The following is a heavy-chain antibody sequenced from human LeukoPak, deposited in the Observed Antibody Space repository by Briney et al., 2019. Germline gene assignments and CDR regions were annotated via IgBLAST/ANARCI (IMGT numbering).Heavy chain of an antibody. D-gene: IGHD3-22*01. V-gene: IGHV1-69*04. CDR1: GYTFTNYG. J-gene: IGHJ4*02. CDR3: ARDLKGSGYYQPLSGD. Sequence: GASVKVSCKASGYTFTNYGISWVRQAPGQGLEWMGRIIPILGIANYAQKFQGRVTITADKSTSTAYMELSSLRSEDTAVYYCARDLKGSGYYQPLSGDWGQGTLVTVSS. CDR2: IIPILGIA.